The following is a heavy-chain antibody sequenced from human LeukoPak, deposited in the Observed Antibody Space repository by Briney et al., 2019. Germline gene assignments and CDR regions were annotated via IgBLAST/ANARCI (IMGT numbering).Heavy chain of an antibody. J-gene: IGHJ4*02. CDR1: GGSISSGDYY. D-gene: IGHD4-23*01. CDR3: ASTQTTVVTPGSYGGY. Sequence: SETLSLTCTVSGGSISSGDYYWSWIRQPPGKGLEWIGYIYYSGSTYYNPSLKSRVTVSVDTSKNQFSLKLSSVTAADTAVYYCASTQTTVVTPGSYGGYWGQGTLVTVSS. CDR2: IYYSGST. V-gene: IGHV4-30-4*08.